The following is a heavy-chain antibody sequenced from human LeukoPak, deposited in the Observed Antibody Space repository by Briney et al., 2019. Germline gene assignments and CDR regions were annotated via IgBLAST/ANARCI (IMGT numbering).Heavy chain of an antibody. CDR1: GGSISSSSYY. V-gene: IGHV4-39*07. D-gene: IGHD3-16*01. J-gene: IGHJ3*02. Sequence: SETLSLTCIVSGGSISSSSYYWGWIRQPPGKGLEWIGSIYYSGSTYYNPSLKSRVTISVDTSKNQFSLKLSSVTAADTAVYYCALGARGAFDIWGQGTMVTVSS. CDR2: IYYSGST. CDR3: ALGARGAFDI.